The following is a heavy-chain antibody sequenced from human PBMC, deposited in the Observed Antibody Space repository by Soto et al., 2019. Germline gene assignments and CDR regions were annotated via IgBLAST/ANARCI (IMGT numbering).Heavy chain of an antibody. CDR2: IIPIFGTA. CDR1: GGTFSSYA. D-gene: IGHD5-12*01. V-gene: IGHV1-69*01. J-gene: IGHJ5*01. CDR3: ASDGYTERGYSGYEYWGLVS. Sequence: QVQLVQSGAEVKKPGSSVKVSCKASGGTFSSYAISWVRQAPGQGLEWMGGIIPIFGTANDAQKFQGRVTITADESTSTAYMELVSLRSEDTAVYYCASDGYTERGYSGYEYWGLVSWGQGTLVTVSS.